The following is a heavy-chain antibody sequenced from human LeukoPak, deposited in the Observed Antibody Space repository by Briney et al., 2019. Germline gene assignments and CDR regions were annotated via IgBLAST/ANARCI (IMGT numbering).Heavy chain of an antibody. D-gene: IGHD3-22*01. CDR1: GFTFGSYG. CDR2: IRYDGSNK. V-gene: IGHV3-30*02. Sequence: GGSLRLSCAASGFTFGSYGMHWVRQAPGKGLEWVAFIRYDGSNKYYADSVKGRFTISRDNSKNTLYLQMNSLGAEDTAVYYCARDARLGYYYDSSGLGDAFDIWGQGTMVTVSS. J-gene: IGHJ3*02. CDR3: ARDARLGYYYDSSGLGDAFDI.